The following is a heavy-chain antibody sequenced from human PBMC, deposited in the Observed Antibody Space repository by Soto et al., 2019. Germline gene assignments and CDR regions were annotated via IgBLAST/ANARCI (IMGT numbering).Heavy chain of an antibody. CDR2: ISSSSSTI. V-gene: IGHV3-48*01. J-gene: IGHJ4*02. D-gene: IGHD6-19*01. CDR1: GFTFSSYS. CDR3: ASTPTGWYVY. Sequence: GGSLRLSCAASGFTFSSYSMNWVRQAPGKGLEWVSYISSSSSTIYYADSVKGQFTISRDNAKNSLYLQMNSLRAEDTAVYYCASTPTGWYVYWGQGTLLTVSS.